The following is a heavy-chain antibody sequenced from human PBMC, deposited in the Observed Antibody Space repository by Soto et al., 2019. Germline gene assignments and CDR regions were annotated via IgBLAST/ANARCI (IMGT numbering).Heavy chain of an antibody. CDR3: ARMYSSGSGWFHP. V-gene: IGHV4-31*03. D-gene: IGHD6-19*01. J-gene: IGHJ5*02. CDR1: GYFIGAGGYY. CDR2: FYSSGSI. Sequence: QIELQESGPGLVKPSQTLSLTCFVSGYFIGAGGYYWSWIRHHPGKGLEWIGSFYSSGSIIYNPSLRSRVSISGDMSTNQFSMSLTSVTAAYTARYYCARMYSSGSGWFHPWGQGTLVTVSS.